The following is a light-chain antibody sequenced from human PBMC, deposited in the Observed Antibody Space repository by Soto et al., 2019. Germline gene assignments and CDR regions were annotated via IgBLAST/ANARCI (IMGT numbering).Light chain of an antibody. V-gene: IGKV1-5*01. CDR1: QGIRSS. Sequence: DILMTQSPSTLSASVGDRATFSCRASQGIRSSLAWYQQKPGQAPNLVISDASTLESGVPARFSGSGSGREFTLTISSLQSEDIATYYCQQYESYPWTFGQGTKVDI. CDR3: QQYESYPWT. CDR2: DAS. J-gene: IGKJ1*01.